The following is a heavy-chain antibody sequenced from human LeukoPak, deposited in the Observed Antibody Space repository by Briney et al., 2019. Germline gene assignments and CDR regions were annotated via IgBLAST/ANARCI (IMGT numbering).Heavy chain of an antibody. CDR1: GGTFSSNA. V-gene: IGHV1-69*05. D-gene: IGHD3-10*01. Sequence: SVKVSCKASGGTFSSNAISWVRQAPGQGLEWMGGIIPIFGSANYAQKFQGRVTITTDESTSTAYMELSSLRSEDTAVYYCVTNYYGSGSPTADFDYWGQGTLVTVSS. CDR2: IIPIFGSA. J-gene: IGHJ4*02. CDR3: VTNYYGSGSPTADFDY.